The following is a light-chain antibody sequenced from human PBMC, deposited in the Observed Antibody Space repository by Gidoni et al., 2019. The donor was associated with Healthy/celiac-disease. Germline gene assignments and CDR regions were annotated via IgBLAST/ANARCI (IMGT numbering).Light chain of an antibody. J-gene: IGLJ1*01. CDR2: ENN. CDR3: GTWDSSLSADV. V-gene: IGLV1-51*02. CDR1: SSNLGNNY. Sequence: QSVLTQPPSVSAAPGQKVTISCSGSSSNLGNNYVSWYQQLPGTAPKLLIYENNKRPSGITDRFAGSKSGTSATLGITGLKTGDEADYYCGTWDSSLSADVFGTGTKVTVL.